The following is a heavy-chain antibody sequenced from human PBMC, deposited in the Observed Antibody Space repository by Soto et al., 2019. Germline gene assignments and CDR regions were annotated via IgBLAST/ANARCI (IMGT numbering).Heavy chain of an antibody. CDR3: ARVDGGLTGYFDL. CDR2: IDYSGNT. CDR1: GGSISSGTFY. J-gene: IGHJ2*01. Sequence: QVQLQESGPGLVMPSQTLSLTCTVSGGSISSGTFYWSWIRQPPGKGLEWIGYIDYSGNTDYNPSVKIRITISVNTSKVQCSLKLASVTAADTAVYYWARVDGGLTGYFDLWGRGTLVTVSS. D-gene: IGHD3-10*01. V-gene: IGHV4-30-4*01.